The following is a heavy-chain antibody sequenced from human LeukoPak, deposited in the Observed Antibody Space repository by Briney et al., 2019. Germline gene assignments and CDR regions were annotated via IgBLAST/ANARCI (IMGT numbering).Heavy chain of an antibody. CDR3: ARAPSHVDSDMVTVQGDVDYYYYYLDV. D-gene: IGHD5-18*01. V-gene: IGHV3-30*03. J-gene: IGHJ6*03. CDR2: ISYDGSNK. Sequence: GRSLRLSCAASGFTFSSYGMHWVRQAPGKGLEWVAVISYDGSNKYYADSVKGRFTISRDNAKNSLYLQMNSLRAEDTAVYYCARAPSHVDSDMVTVQGDVDYYYYYLDVWGKGTTVTVSS. CDR1: GFTFSSYG.